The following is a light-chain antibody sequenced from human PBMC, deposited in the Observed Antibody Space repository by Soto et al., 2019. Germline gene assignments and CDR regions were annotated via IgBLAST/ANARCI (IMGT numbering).Light chain of an antibody. V-gene: IGLV2-14*01. J-gene: IGLJ1*01. CDR2: EVS. Sequence: QSALTQPASVSGSPGQSITISCTGTSSDVGGYDYVSWYQQHPGKAPKLMIYEVSNRPSGVSNRFSGSKSGNTASLTISGLQAEDEADYYRSSYTVSRSEVCGTGTTVTVL. CDR3: SSYTVSRSEV. CDR1: SSDVGGYDY.